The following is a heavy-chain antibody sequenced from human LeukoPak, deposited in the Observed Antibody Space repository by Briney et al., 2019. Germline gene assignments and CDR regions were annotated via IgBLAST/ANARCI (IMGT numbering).Heavy chain of an antibody. J-gene: IGHJ4*02. CDR2: ISSSSSYI. CDR1: GFTFSSYS. Sequence: GGSLRLSCAASGFTFSSYSMNWVRQAPGKGLEWVSSISSSSSYIYYADSVKGRFTISRDNAKNSLYLQMNSLRAKDTAVYYCARSIVVVPAAIGGIDYWGQGTLVTVSS. CDR3: ARSIVVVPAAIGGIDY. D-gene: IGHD2-2*01. V-gene: IGHV3-21*01.